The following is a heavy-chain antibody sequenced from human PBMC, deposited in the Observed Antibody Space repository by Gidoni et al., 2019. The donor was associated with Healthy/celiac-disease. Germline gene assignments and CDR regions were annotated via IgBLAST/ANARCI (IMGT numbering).Heavy chain of an antibody. D-gene: IGHD2-15*01. CDR3: ARGGYCSGGSCHGAEYFQH. CDR2: INHSGST. CDR1: GGSFSGYY. J-gene: IGHJ1*01. Sequence: QVQLQQWGAGLLKPSETLSLTCAVYGGSFSGYYWSWIRQPPGKGLEWIGEINHSGSTNYNPSLKSRVTISVDTSKNQFSLKLSSVTAADTAVYYCARGGYCSGGSCHGAEYFQHWGQGTLVTVSS. V-gene: IGHV4-34*01.